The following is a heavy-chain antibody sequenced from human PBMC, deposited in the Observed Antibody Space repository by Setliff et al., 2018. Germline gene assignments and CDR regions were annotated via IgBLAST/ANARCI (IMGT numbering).Heavy chain of an antibody. Sequence: GASVKVSCKASGGPFSNYAISWVRRAPGQRLEWLGRITPVLDTRDYSQKFQGRLIITADESTRTVNMELTGLRSEDTALYYCARGTVNWAAFNIWGQGTMVTVSS. CDR2: ITPVLDTR. J-gene: IGHJ3*02. D-gene: IGHD3-16*01. CDR3: ARGTVNWAAFNI. V-gene: IGHV1-69*11. CDR1: GGPFSNYA.